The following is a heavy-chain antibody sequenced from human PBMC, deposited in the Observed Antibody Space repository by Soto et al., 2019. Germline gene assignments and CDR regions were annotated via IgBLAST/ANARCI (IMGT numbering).Heavy chain of an antibody. CDR1: GGSISSSSYY. CDR3: ARRPVLRFLEWTH. V-gene: IGHV4-39*01. J-gene: IGHJ4*02. CDR2: IYYSGST. Sequence: QLQLQESGPGLVKPSETLSLTCTVSGGSISSSSYYWGWIRQPPGKGLEWIGSIYYSGSTYYNPSLKSRGTISVDTSKNQFSLKLSSVTAADTAVYYCARRPVLRFLEWTHWGQGTLVTVSS. D-gene: IGHD3-3*01.